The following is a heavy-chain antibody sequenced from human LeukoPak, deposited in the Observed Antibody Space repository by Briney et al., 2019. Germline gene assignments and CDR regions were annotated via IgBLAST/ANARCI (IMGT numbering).Heavy chain of an antibody. CDR1: GFSFSRFY. J-gene: IGHJ4*02. CDR2: IPTSGISV. Sequence: GGSLRLSCAASGFSFSRFYMSWVRQTPGKALEWISYIPTSGISVQYADSVRGRFTASRDDAMNLLHLQMDSLRVEDTAVYYCTRAEGLGPGAHFDQWGQGALVIVSS. CDR3: TRAEGLGPGAHFDQ. V-gene: IGHV3-11*01.